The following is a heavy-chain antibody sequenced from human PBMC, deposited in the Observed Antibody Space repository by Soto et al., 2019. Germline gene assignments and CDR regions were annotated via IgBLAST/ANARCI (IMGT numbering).Heavy chain of an antibody. CDR3: GTPSFHNLSARDT. CDR1: GFTFNDYW. CDR2: VKQDGSEK. D-gene: IGHD2-2*01. V-gene: IGHV3-7*01. J-gene: IGHJ5*01. Sequence: GGSLRLSCVTSGFTFNDYWMAWVRQSPGKGLEWVASVKQDGSEKFYMDSVKGRFTISRDNAKNSVDLQMNSLRADDTALYYCGTPSFHNLSARDTWGPGTLVTVSS.